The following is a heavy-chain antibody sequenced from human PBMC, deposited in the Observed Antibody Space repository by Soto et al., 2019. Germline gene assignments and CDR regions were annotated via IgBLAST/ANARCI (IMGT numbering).Heavy chain of an antibody. J-gene: IGHJ6*02. CDR3: AKDPGGGAARPRGGMDV. CDR1: GFIFSTYG. Sequence: QVHLVESGGGVVQPGRSLRLSCAASGFIFSTYGIYWVRQAPGKGLEWVAAISYDGINQYYADTVKGRFTISRDNSKNTLYLEMNSLRADDTAVYFCAKDPGGGAARPRGGMDVWGQGTTVIVSS. D-gene: IGHD6-6*01. V-gene: IGHV3-30*18. CDR2: ISYDGINQ.